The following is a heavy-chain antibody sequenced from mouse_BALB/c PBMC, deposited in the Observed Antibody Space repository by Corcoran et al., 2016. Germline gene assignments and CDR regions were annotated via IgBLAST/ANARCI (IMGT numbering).Heavy chain of an antibody. V-gene: IGHV14-3*02. CDR1: GFNIKDTY. CDR2: IDPANGNT. J-gene: IGHJ4*01. CDR3: ARGMDY. Sequence: EVQLQQSGAELVKPGASVKLSCTASGFNIKDTYMHWVKQRPVQGLEWIGRIDPANGNTKYDPKFQGKATITADTSSNTAYLQLISLTSEDTAVYYCARGMDYCGQGTSVTVSS.